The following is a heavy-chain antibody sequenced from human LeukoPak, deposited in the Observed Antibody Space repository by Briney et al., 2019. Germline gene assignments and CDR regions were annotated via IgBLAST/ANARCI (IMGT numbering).Heavy chain of an antibody. D-gene: IGHD3-22*01. Sequence: GGSLRLSCSASGFTFRRYAMHWVRQAPGKGLEYVSAISSNGGSTYYADSVKGRFTISRDNSKNTLYLQMSSLRAEDTAVYYCVKYYYDSSGYYDYWGQGTLVTVSS. CDR3: VKYYYDSSGYYDY. CDR2: ISSNGGST. V-gene: IGHV3-64D*06. J-gene: IGHJ4*02. CDR1: GFTFRRYA.